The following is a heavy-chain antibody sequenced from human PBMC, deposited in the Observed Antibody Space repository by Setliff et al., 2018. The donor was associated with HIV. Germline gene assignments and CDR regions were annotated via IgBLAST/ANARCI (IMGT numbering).Heavy chain of an antibody. J-gene: IGHJ6*03. D-gene: IGHD1-20*01. CDR3: ARADAIGIYYYYYMDV. V-gene: IGHV3-7*01. Sequence: PGGSLRLSCAASGFTFSSYWMSWVRQAPGKGLEWVANIKQDGSEKYYVDSVKGRFTISRDNAKNSLYLQMNSLRAEDTAVYYCARADAIGIYYYYYMDVWGKGTTVTVSS. CDR1: GFTFSSYW. CDR2: IKQDGSEK.